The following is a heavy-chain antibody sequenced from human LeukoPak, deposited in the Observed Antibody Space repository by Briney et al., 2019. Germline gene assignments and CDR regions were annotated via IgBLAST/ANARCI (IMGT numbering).Heavy chain of an antibody. Sequence: SETLSLTCTVSGGSISSSSYYWGWIRQPPGKGLEWIGSIYYSGSTYYNPSLKSRVTISVDTSKNQFSLKLSSVTAADTAVYYCASLYPGPYYYYGMDVWGQGTTVTVSS. J-gene: IGHJ6*02. CDR3: ASLYPGPYYYYGMDV. CDR1: GGSISSSSYY. CDR2: IYYSGST. D-gene: IGHD2-8*01. V-gene: IGHV4-39*07.